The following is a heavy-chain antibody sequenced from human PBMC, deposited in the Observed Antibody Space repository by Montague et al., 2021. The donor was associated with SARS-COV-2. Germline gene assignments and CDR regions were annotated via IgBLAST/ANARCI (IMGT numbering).Heavy chain of an antibody. J-gene: IGHJ4*02. Sequence: SETLSLTCAVYGGSFSGYYWSWIRQHPGKGLEWIGEINHSGSTNYNTSLKSRVTISVDTSKNQFSLKLSSVTAADTAVYYCARGLHEPLDYWGQGTLVTVSS. CDR2: INHSGST. D-gene: IGHD1-14*01. V-gene: IGHV4-34*01. CDR3: ARGLHEPLDY. CDR1: GGSFSGYY.